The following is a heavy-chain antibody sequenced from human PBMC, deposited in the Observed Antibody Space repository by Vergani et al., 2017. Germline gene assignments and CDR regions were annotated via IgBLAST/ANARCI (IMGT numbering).Heavy chain of an antibody. D-gene: IGHD6-19*01. CDR1: GFSLSTSGVG. V-gene: IGHV2-5*02. CDR3: ARSPGIAVAGTGFDY. J-gene: IGHJ4*02. Sequence: QITLKESGPTLVKPTQTLTLTCTFSGFSLSTSGVGVGWIRQPPGKALEWLALIYWDDDKRYSPSLQSRLTITKDTSKNQVVLTMTNMDPVDTATYYCARSPGIAVAGTGFDYWGQGTLVTVSS. CDR2: IYWDDDK.